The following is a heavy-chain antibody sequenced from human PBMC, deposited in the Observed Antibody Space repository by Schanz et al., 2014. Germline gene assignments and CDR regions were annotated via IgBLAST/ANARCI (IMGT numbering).Heavy chain of an antibody. V-gene: IGHV3-7*03. Sequence: EVQLMESGGGLVKPGGSLRLSCVASGFAFSSFAMTWVRQAPGKGLEWVANIKKDGSEKYYVDSVKGRFTISRDNAKNSLYLQMNSLRAEDTAIYYCAKDAPYPFDLWGRGTLITVSS. J-gene: IGHJ2*01. CDR1: GFAFSSFA. CDR3: AKDAPYPFDL. CDR2: IKKDGSEK.